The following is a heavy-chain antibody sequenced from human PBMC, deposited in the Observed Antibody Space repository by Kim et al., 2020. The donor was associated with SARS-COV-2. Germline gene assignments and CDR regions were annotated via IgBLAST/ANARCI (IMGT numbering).Heavy chain of an antibody. V-gene: IGHV1-3*01. Sequence: ASVKVSCKASGYTFTSYAIHWVRQAPGQRLEWMGWINAGKGNTKYSQKLQGRVTITRDTSASTAYMELSSLRPEDTALYYCARGYFDWYFDYWGQGTLVTVSS. CDR2: INAGKGNT. CDR3: ARGYFDWYFDY. J-gene: IGHJ4*02. D-gene: IGHD3-9*01. CDR1: GYTFTSYA.